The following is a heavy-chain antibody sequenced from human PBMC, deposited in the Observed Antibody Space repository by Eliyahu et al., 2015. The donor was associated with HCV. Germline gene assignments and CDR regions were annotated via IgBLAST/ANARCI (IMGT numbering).Heavy chain of an antibody. Sequence: QVQLQESGPGLVKPGGSISSGGYFWSWIRQHPGKDLEWIGYIXYSGSTYYNPSLKSRVTISMDXSXNQXSLQVXSVTAAXTAVYYCAKLGYCSTTSCPRGGGFDIWGQGAMVTVSS. V-gene: IGHV4-31*02. CDR3: AKLGYCSTTSCPRGGGFDI. CDR2: IXYSGST. CDR1: GSISSGGYF. D-gene: IGHD2-2*01. J-gene: IGHJ3*02.